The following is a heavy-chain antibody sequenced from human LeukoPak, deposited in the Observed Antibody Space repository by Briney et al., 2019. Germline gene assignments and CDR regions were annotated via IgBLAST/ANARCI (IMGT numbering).Heavy chain of an antibody. CDR3: ARVTQGAYYGSGSPDY. Sequence: ASVKVSCKASGYTFTSYGISWVRQAPGQGLEWMGWISAYNGNTNYAQKLQGRVTMTTDTSTSTAYMGLRSLRSDDTAVYYCARVTQGAYYGSGSPDYWGQGTLVTVSS. D-gene: IGHD3-10*01. CDR2: ISAYNGNT. CDR1: GYTFTSYG. V-gene: IGHV1-18*01. J-gene: IGHJ4*02.